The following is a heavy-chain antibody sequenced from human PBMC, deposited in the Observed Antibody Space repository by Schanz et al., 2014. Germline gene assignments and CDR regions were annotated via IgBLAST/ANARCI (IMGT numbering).Heavy chain of an antibody. V-gene: IGHV3-23*01. CDR3: AQQGDYGYN. J-gene: IGHJ4*02. CDR2: IAGDGGGP. CDR1: GFTFRRYG. D-gene: IGHD4-17*01. Sequence: EVQMLESGGGLVQPGGSLRLSCVASGFTFRRYGMSWVRQAPGKGLEWVSVIAGDGGGPNYVDSVKGRFTISRDNSDNTLYLQMNNLRAEDTAVYYCAQQGDYGYNWGQGTLVTVSS.